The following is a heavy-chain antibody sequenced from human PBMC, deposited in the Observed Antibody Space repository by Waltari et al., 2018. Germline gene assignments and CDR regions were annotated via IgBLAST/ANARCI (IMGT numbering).Heavy chain of an antibody. CDR2: ITVGEYT. CDR3: ATPFYNWDDPLHS. Sequence: EVQLLESGGDLVQPGGSLRLSCAASGITFSKYAINWVRLAPGTGLEWVSAITVGEYTYYSDSGKGRFTISRDTSKDTVHLQMNGLRAEDTAVYYCATPFYNWDDPLHSWGQGTLVTVSS. D-gene: IGHD1-20*01. J-gene: IGHJ4*02. V-gene: IGHV3-23*01. CDR1: GITFSKYA.